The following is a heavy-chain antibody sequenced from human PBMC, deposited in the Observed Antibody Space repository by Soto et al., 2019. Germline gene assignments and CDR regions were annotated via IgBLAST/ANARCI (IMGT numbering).Heavy chain of an antibody. D-gene: IGHD3-9*01. J-gene: IGHJ6*03. CDR1: GFTFSSYG. Sequence: QVQLVESGGGVVQPGRSLRLSCAASGFTFSSYGMHWVRQAPGKGLEWVAVIWYDGSNKYYADSVKGRFTISRDNSKNTLYLQMNSLRAEDTAVYYCARDSPSYDIFADYYNHYYYMDVWGKGTMVTASS. CDR3: ARDSPSYDIFADYYNHYYYMDV. V-gene: IGHV3-33*01. CDR2: IWYDGSNK.